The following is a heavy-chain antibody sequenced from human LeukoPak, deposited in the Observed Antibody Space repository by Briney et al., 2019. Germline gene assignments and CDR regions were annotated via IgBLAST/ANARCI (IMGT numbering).Heavy chain of an antibody. V-gene: IGHV3-23*01. Sequence: PGGSLRLTCAASGFTYSNYAMSWVRQAPGKGLEWVSGISDGGTTTYYTDSVRGRFTISRDNSKKTLSLQMNSLRAEDTALYYCAKSYSHLLKGFNYWGQGTLVTVSS. CDR2: ISDGGTTT. CDR1: GFTYSNYA. CDR3: AKSYSHLLKGFNY. J-gene: IGHJ4*02. D-gene: IGHD4-11*01.